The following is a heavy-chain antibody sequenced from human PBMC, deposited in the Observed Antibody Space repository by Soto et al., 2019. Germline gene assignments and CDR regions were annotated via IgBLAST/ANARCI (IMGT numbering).Heavy chain of an antibody. CDR3: ARDLDDILTGYPYYYYYGMDF. CDR1: GFTFSNYA. J-gene: IGHJ6*02. Sequence: GGSLRLSCAASGFTFSNYAMNWVRQAPGKGLEWVAVIWYDGSNKYYADSVKGRFTISRDNSKNTLYLQMNSLRAEDTAVYYCARDLDDILTGYPYYYYYGMDFRAQRTTVTVSS. CDR2: IWYDGSNK. D-gene: IGHD3-9*01. V-gene: IGHV3-33*08.